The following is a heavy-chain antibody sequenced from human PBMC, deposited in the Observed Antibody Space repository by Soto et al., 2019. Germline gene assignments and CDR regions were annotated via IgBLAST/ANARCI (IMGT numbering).Heavy chain of an antibody. D-gene: IGHD2-15*01. Sequence: QVQLQESGPGLVKPSETLSLTCTVSGGSISSYYWSWIRQPPGKGLEWIGYIYYSGSTNYNPSLKSRVTISVDTSKNQFSLKLSSVTAADTAVYYCARFQLGYCSGGSCPGAFDIWGQGTMVTVSS. CDR2: IYYSGST. V-gene: IGHV4-59*01. CDR1: GGSISSYY. CDR3: ARFQLGYCSGGSCPGAFDI. J-gene: IGHJ3*02.